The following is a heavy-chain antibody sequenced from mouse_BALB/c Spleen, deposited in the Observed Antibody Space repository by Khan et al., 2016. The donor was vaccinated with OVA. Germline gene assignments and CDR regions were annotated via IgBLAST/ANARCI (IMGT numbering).Heavy chain of an antibody. V-gene: IGHV5-6-5*01. CDR3: AGDYWFVY. Sequence: EVQLVESGGGLVKPGGSLKVSCAASGFTFSNYAMSWVRQTPEKRLEWVASISSGDSTYYPDSVKGRFTISRDNARNILYLQMSRLRSDDTAMYYWAGDYWFVYWGQGTLVTVSA. CDR2: ISSGDST. J-gene: IGHJ3*01. CDR1: GFTFSNYA.